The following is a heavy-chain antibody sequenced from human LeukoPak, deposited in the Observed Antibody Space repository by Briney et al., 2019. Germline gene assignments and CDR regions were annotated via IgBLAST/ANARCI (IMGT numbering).Heavy chain of an antibody. Sequence: GGSLRLSCAASGFTFSSYGMHWVRQAPGKGLEWVAVIWYDGSNKYYADSVKGRFTISRDNSKNTLYLQMNSLRAEDTAVYYCARDTSGYDFGFDYWGQGTLVTVSS. D-gene: IGHD5-12*01. V-gene: IGHV3-33*01. CDR3: ARDTSGYDFGFDY. CDR1: GFTFSSYG. J-gene: IGHJ4*02. CDR2: IWYDGSNK.